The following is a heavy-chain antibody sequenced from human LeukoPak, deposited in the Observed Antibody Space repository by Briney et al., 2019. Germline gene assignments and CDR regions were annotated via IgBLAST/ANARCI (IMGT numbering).Heavy chain of an antibody. CDR3: ARDRELTTVTTGAFDI. D-gene: IGHD4-17*01. CDR2: IIPIFGTA. Sequence: ASVEVSCKASGGTFSSYAISWVRQAPGQGLEWMGGIIPIFGTANYAQKFQGRVTITADESTSTAYMELSSLRSEDTAVYYCARDRELTTVTTGAFDIWGQGAMVTVSS. J-gene: IGHJ3*02. V-gene: IGHV1-69*13. CDR1: GGTFSSYA.